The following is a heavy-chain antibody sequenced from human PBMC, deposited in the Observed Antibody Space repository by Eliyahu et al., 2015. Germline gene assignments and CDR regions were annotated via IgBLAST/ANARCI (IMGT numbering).Heavy chain of an antibody. CDR3: ARECAVYDSSGYRSHAFDI. V-gene: IGHV4-31*02. CDR2: IYYSGST. D-gene: IGHD3-22*01. Sequence: SGGYYWXWIRQHPGKGLEWIGYIYYSGSTYYNPSXKSRVTISVDTSKNQXSLKLSSVTAADTAVYYCARECAVYDSSGYRSHAFDIWGQGTMVTVSS. CDR1: SGGYY. J-gene: IGHJ3*02.